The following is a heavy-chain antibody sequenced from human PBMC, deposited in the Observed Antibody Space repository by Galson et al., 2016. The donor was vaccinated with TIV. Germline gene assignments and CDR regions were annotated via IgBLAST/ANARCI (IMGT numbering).Heavy chain of an antibody. D-gene: IGHD2-21*01. CDR1: GFTFDFYA. CDR2: ISGSGGIT. Sequence: FLRLSCAASGFTFDFYAMSWVRQAPGQGLEWVSGISGSGGITYFADSVKGRFTISRDNSRNTLFLQMPSLRVEDTAVYYCAKRKNYGGDAFEDWGQGALVAVSS. CDR3: AKRKNYGGDAFED. V-gene: IGHV3-23*01. J-gene: IGHJ3*01.